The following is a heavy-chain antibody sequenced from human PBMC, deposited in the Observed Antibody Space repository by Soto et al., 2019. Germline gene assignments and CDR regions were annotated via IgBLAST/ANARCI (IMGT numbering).Heavy chain of an antibody. D-gene: IGHD2-8*01. J-gene: IGHJ2*01. Sequence: LGEYLQISFETSGYDFTRNLIGWVRQRPGKGLEWVGLVYPRGSDTRYSPSFRGQVSMSAEESVRTAYLQWTSLEASDTAIYYCARQFCTTRDCSLYF. CDR1: GYDFTRNL. CDR2: VYPRGSDT. CDR3: ARQFCTTRDCSLYF. V-gene: IGHV5-51*01.